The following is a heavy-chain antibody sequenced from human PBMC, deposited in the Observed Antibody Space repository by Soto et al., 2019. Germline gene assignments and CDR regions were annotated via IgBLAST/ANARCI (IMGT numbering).Heavy chain of an antibody. D-gene: IGHD6-6*01. CDR1: GFTFSSYA. CDR2: ISGSGCST. CDR3: AKDQSGAARPINWFDP. V-gene: IGHV3-23*01. Sequence: GGSLRLSCAASGFTFSSYAMSWVRQAPGKGLEWVSAISGSGCSTYYADSVKGRFTISRDNSKNTLYLQMNSLRAEDTAVYYCAKDQSGAARPINWFDPWGQGTLVTVSS. J-gene: IGHJ5*02.